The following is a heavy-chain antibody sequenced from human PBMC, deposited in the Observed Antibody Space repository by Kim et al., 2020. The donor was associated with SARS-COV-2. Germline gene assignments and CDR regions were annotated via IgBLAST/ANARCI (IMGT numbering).Heavy chain of an antibody. CDR2: TI. V-gene: IGHV3-48*03. CDR3: SRCGANFDY. D-gene: IGHD2-15*01. J-gene: IGHJ4*02. Sequence: TIFSADSVKGLFTISRDNSKSVLFLQMDSLTAEDTAIYYCSRCGANFDYWGQGILVTVSS.